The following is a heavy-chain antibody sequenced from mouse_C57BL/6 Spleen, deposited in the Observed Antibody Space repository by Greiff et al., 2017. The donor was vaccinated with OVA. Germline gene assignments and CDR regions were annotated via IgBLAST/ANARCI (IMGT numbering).Heavy chain of an antibody. V-gene: IGHV1-82*01. CDR1: GYAFSSSW. Sequence: QVQLQQSGPELVKPGASVKISCKASGYAFSSSWMNWVKQRPGKGLEWIGRIYPGDGDTNYNGKFKGKATLTADKSSSTAYMQLSSLTSEDSAVYFCARASYYYGSSYGGAMDYWGQGTSVTVSS. D-gene: IGHD1-1*01. CDR2: IYPGDGDT. CDR3: ARASYYYGSSYGGAMDY. J-gene: IGHJ4*01.